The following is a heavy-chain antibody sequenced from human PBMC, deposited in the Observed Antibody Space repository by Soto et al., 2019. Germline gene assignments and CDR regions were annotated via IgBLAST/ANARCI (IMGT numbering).Heavy chain of an antibody. CDR1: GFTFSNSG. CDR2: ISSDGNTQ. D-gene: IGHD2-8*02. Sequence: QVQLVESGGGVVQPGRSLRLSCAASGFTFSNSGMHWVRQAPGKGLEWVAVISSDGNTQFYADSVKGRFTISRDNSKNTLYLDMTSLRADDAAVYYCPGQIASGHWGQGTLVTVSS. J-gene: IGHJ4*02. CDR3: PGQIASGH. V-gene: IGHV3-30*03.